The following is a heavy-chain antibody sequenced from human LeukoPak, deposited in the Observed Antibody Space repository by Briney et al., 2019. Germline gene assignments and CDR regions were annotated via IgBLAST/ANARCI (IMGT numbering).Heavy chain of an antibody. Sequence: SGTLSLTCDVSGGSITQTNYWTWVRQPPGKGLEWIGEVNLQGGTNYNPSLLRRVAISVDTSANHVSLQMTSVTAADTAVYYCARGGNRGYSYGTLLDFDYWGQGTLVTVSS. CDR3: ARGGNRGYSYGTLLDFDY. J-gene: IGHJ4*02. CDR2: VNLQGGT. V-gene: IGHV4-4*02. D-gene: IGHD5-18*01. CDR1: GGSITQTNY.